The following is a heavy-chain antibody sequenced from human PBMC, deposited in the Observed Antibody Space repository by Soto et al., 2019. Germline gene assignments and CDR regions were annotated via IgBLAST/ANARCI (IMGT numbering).Heavy chain of an antibody. CDR2: ISYDGSNK. D-gene: IGHD3-9*01. Sequence: PGGSLRLSCAASGFTFSSYGMHWVRQAPGKGLEWVAVISYDGSNKYYADSVKGRFTISRDNSKNTLYLQMNSLRAEDTAVYYCAKDGELRYFDRLSQHEGVLNYFDYWGQGTLVTVSS. CDR3: AKDGELRYFDRLSQHEGVLNYFDY. CDR1: GFTFSSYG. V-gene: IGHV3-30*18. J-gene: IGHJ4*02.